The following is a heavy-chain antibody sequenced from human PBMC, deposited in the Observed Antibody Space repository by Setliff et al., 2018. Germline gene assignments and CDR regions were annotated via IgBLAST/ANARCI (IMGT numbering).Heavy chain of an antibody. CDR3: TTSRAPRVVLAADFDL. CDR2: ISPYSGET. J-gene: IGHJ4*02. CDR1: GGTFSSYA. D-gene: IGHD2-21*01. Sequence: GASVKVSCKASGGTFSSYAIDWVRQAPGQGLEWMGWISPYSGETNNAQKFQDRLSVTADTSSKTIYMELRSLTSDDTAVYFCTTSRAPRVVLAADFDLWGQGTLVTVSS. V-gene: IGHV1-18*01.